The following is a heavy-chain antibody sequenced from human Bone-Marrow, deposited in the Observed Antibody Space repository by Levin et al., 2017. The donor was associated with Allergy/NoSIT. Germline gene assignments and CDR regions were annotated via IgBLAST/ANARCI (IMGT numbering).Heavy chain of an antibody. J-gene: IGHJ6*02. D-gene: IGHD6-13*01. CDR3: ARDKMEGGSSWYGEGYYYYYGMDV. V-gene: IGHV1-18*01. CDR1: GSPFPRYG. CDR2: ISAYNGNT. Sequence: SSLPVSCPASGSPFPRYGISWVRQAPGQGLEWMGWISAYNGNTNYAQKLQGRVTMTTDTSTSTAYMELRSLRSDDTAVYYCARDKMEGGSSWYGEGYYYYYGMDVWGQGTTVTVSS.